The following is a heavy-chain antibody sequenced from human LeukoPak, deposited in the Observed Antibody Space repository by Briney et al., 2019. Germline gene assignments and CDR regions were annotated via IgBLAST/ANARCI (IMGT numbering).Heavy chain of an antibody. Sequence: GGSLRPSCAASGFTFSSYWMHWVRQPPGERLVWVSRINSDGSSTSYADSVTGRFTISRDNAKNTLYLQMNSLRAEDTAVYYCARDVSRGWFDPWGQGTLVTVSS. J-gene: IGHJ5*02. CDR1: GFTFSSYW. CDR3: ARDVSRGWFDP. D-gene: IGHD3-10*01. CDR2: INSDGSST. V-gene: IGHV3-74*01.